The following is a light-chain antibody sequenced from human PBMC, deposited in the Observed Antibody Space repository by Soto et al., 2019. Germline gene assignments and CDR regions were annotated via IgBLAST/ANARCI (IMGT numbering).Light chain of an antibody. CDR1: QGISNY. CDR2: AAS. J-gene: IGKJ4*01. CDR3: QKYKSAPRST. V-gene: IGKV1-27*01. Sequence: DIQMTQSPSSLSASVGDRVTITCRASQGISNYLAWYQQKPGKVPKLLIYAASTLQTGVPTRFSGSGSGTEFTLTISSLEPEDVATYYCQKYKSAPRSTFGGGTKVEIK.